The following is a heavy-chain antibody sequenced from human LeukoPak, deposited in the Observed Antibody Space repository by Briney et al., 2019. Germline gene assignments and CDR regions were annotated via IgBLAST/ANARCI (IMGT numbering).Heavy chain of an antibody. CDR1: GFTFSNYW. CDR2: IKTDGSEK. J-gene: IGHJ4*02. CDR3: ARGGAPEYSYGYHLDY. Sequence: PGGSLRLSCEGSGFTFSNYWMGWVRQAPGKGLQWVANIKTDGSEKYYVDSVKGRFTISRDNAKNSLYLQMNSLRVEDTAVYYCARGGAPEYSYGYHLDYWGRGTLVTVSS. V-gene: IGHV3-7*01. D-gene: IGHD5-18*01.